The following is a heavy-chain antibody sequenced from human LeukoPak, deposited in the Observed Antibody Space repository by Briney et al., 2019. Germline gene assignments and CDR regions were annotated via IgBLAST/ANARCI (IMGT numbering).Heavy chain of an antibody. D-gene: IGHD3-22*01. V-gene: IGHV4-34*01. CDR1: GGSFSGYS. CDR2: INHSGST. CDR3: ARGTVHDSSGYLSYFDY. J-gene: IGHJ4*02. Sequence: PSETLSPTCAVYGGSFSGYSWSWIRQPPGKGLEWIGEINHSGSTNYNPSLKSRVTISVDMFKNQFSLKLSSVTAADTAVYYCARGTVHDSSGYLSYFDYWGQGTLVTVSS.